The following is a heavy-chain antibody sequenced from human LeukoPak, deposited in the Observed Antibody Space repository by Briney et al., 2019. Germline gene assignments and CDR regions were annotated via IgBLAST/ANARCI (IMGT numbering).Heavy chain of an antibody. CDR1: GFTFSICD. D-gene: IGHD5-24*01. V-gene: IGHV3-23*01. CDR3: ARDGSRDGYPDY. CDR2: ISGSGANT. Sequence: GGSLRLSCAASGFTFSICDMSCVRHAPGKGVEWVSTISGSGANTYYADSVRGRFTISRDNSKNTLYLHMNSLRAEDTAVYYCARDGSRDGYPDYWGQGTLVTVPS. J-gene: IGHJ4*02.